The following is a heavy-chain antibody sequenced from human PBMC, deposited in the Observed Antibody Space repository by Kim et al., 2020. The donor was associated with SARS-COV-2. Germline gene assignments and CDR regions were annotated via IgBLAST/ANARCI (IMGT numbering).Heavy chain of an antibody. D-gene: IGHD6-13*01. CDR2: IYYSGST. J-gene: IGHJ6*02. CDR3: ARDRYSSSWYGSRYYYGMDV. Sequence: SETLSLTCTVSGGSISSSSYYWGWIRQPPGKGLEWIGSIYYSGSTYYNPSLKSRVTISVDTSKNQFSLKLSSVTAADTAVYYCARDRYSSSWYGSRYYYGMDVWGQGTTVTVSS. V-gene: IGHV4-39*07. CDR1: GGSISSSSYY.